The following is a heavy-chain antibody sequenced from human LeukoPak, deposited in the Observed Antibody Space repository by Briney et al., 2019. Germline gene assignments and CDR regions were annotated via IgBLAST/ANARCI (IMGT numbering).Heavy chain of an antibody. CDR1: GGSISSSPYY. V-gene: IGHV4-39*01. D-gene: IGHD2-2*02. J-gene: IGHJ6*03. Sequence: KTSETLSLTCTVSGGSISSSPYYWGWTRQPPGKGLEWIGSIYYSGSTYYNPSLKSRVTISVDTSKNQFPLKLSSVTAADTAVYYCARRVDWDIVVVPAAISYYYMDVWGKGTTVTVSS. CDR2: IYYSGST. CDR3: ARRVDWDIVVVPAAISYYYMDV.